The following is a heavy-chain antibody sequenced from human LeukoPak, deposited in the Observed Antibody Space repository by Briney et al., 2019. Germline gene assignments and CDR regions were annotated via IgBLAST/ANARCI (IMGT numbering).Heavy chain of an antibody. J-gene: IGHJ1*01. CDR1: GGSVSSGSYY. CDR3: ARGLSGYSSSWGH. V-gene: IGHV4-61*01. CDR2: IYYSGST. Sequence: SETLSLTCTVSGGSVSSGSYYWSWLRQPPGTGLEWIGYIYYSGSTNYNPSLKSRVTISVDTSKNQFSLKLSPVTAADTAVYYCARGLSGYSSSWGHWGQGTLVTVSS. D-gene: IGHD6-13*01.